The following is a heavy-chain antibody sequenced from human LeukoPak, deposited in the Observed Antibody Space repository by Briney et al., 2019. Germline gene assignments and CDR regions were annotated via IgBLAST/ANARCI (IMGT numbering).Heavy chain of an antibody. Sequence: GASVKVSCKASGYTFTSYDINWVRQATGQGLEWMGWMNPNSGNTGYAQKFQGRVTMTRNTSISTAYMELSSLRSEDTAVYYCARTPIVMTTVVTPAGEYDYWGQGTLVTVSS. CDR1: GYTFTSYD. J-gene: IGHJ4*02. V-gene: IGHV1-8*01. D-gene: IGHD4-23*01. CDR2: MNPNSGNT. CDR3: ARTPIVMTTVVTPAGEYDY.